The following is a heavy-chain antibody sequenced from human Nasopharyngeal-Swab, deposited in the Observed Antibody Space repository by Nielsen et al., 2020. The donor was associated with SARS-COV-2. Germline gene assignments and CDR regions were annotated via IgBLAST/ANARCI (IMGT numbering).Heavy chain of an antibody. D-gene: IGHD2-2*01. V-gene: IGHV3-11*01. J-gene: IGHJ5*02. CDR3: ARDGVSRDIVVVPAASNWFDP. CDR2: ISSSGSTI. CDR1: GFTFSDYF. Sequence: GESLKISCAASGFTFSDYFMSWIRQAPGKGLEWVSYISSSGSTIYYADSVKGRFTISRDNAKNSLYLQMNSLRAEDTAVYYCARDGVSRDIVVVPAASNWFDPWGQGNLVTVSS.